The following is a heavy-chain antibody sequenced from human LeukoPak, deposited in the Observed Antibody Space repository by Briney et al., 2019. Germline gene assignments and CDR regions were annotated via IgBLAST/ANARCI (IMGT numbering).Heavy chain of an antibody. Sequence: GGSLRLSCAASGFTFSSYWMHWVRQPPGKGLVWVSRINTDGGSTTYADSVKGRFTISRDNAKNTLYLQMNGLRAEDTAVYYCARASSGSDYWGQGTLVAVAS. CDR1: GFTFSSYW. J-gene: IGHJ4*02. V-gene: IGHV3-74*01. CDR2: INTDGGST. CDR3: ARASSGSDY.